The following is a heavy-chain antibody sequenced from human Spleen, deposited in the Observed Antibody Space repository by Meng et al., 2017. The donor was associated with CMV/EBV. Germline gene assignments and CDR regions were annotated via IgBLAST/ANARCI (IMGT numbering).Heavy chain of an antibody. D-gene: IGHD5-12*01. J-gene: IGHJ4*02. CDR3: ARDGYSGYDPWGFDY. CDR1: GGSISSSY. V-gene: IGHV4-4*07. CDR2: IYTSGST. Sequence: ESGPGLGNPSGTLSLPCTVSGGSISSSYWSWIRQPAGKGLEWIGRIYTSGSTNYNPSLKSRVTMSVDTSKNQFSLKLSSVTAADTAVYYCARDGYSGYDPWGFDYWGQGTLVTVSS.